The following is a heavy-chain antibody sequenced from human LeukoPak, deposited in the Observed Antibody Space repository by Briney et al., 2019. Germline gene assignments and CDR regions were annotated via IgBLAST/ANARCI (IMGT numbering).Heavy chain of an antibody. J-gene: IGHJ6*02. D-gene: IGHD4-17*01. Sequence: PGGSLRLSCAASGFTFSSYAMHWVRQAPGKGLEWVAVISYDGSNKYYADSVKGRFTLSRDNSKNTLYLQMNSLRAEDTAVYYCARDGDYGDLYYYYAMDVWGQGTTVTVSS. CDR3: ARDGDYGDLYYYYAMDV. V-gene: IGHV3-30-3*01. CDR2: ISYDGSNK. CDR1: GFTFSSYA.